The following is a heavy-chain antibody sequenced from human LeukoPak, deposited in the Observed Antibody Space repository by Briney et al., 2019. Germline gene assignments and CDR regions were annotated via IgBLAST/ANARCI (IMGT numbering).Heavy chain of an antibody. CDR3: ARDSIFGVSY. J-gene: IGHJ4*02. V-gene: IGHV4-59*12. CDR2: IHSSGRT. Sequence: PSETLSLTCTVSGGSISNYYWSWIRQPPGKGLEWIAYIHSSGRTNYNPSLKSRVTISVDTSKSQFSLKLTSVTAADTAVYYCARDSIFGVSYWGQGTLVTVSS. CDR1: GGSISNYY. D-gene: IGHD3-3*01.